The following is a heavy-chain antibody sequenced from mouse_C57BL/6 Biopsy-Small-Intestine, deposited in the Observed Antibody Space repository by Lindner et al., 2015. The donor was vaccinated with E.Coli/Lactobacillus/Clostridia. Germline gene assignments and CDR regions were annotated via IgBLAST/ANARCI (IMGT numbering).Heavy chain of an antibody. V-gene: IGHV1-77*01. J-gene: IGHJ3*02. CDR3: ARLLGYDAFDM. CDR2: IIPILGIT. CDR1: GGTLSDYT. Sequence: VKVSCKASGGTLSDYTISWVRQAPGQGLEWMGRIIPILGITNYAQKFQGRVTITADKSTSTAYMDLSSLRSEDTAMYYCARLLGYDAFDMWGQGTMVTVSS. D-gene: IGHD2-3*01.